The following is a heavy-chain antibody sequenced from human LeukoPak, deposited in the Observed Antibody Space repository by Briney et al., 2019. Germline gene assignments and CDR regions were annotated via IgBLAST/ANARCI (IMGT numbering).Heavy chain of an antibody. CDR1: GFTFNTYA. CDR3: AKDVGGTYSFDY. J-gene: IGHJ4*02. V-gene: IGHV3-23*01. CDR2: ISTGSST. Sequence: PGGSLRLSCAASGFTFNTYAMSWVRQAPGKGLEWVSSISTGSSTYCADSVKGRFTISRDTSKNTLYLQMNSLRAEDTAVYYCAKDVGGTYSFDYWGQGTLVTVSS. D-gene: IGHD1-1*01.